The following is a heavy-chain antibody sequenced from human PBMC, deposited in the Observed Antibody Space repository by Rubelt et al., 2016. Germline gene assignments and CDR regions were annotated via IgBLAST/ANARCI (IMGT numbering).Heavy chain of an antibody. CDR2: INSDGSST. CDR1: GFTFSSYW. Sequence: DVQVVESGGGLVQPGGSLRLSCTASGFTFSSYWMHWVRQAPGKGLVWVSRINSDGSSTSYADSVNGRFTISRDNAKNTLYLQMNSLRAEDTAVYYCARDGSYLGVGVFDYWGQGTLVTVSS. J-gene: IGHJ4*02. V-gene: IGHV3-74*01. CDR3: ARDGSYLGVGVFDY. D-gene: IGHD1-26*01.